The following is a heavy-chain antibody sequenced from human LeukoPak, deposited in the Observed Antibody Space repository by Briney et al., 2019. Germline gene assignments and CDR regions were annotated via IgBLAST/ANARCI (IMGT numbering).Heavy chain of an antibody. J-gene: IGHJ4*02. CDR2: IWYDGSNK. D-gene: IGHD2-2*01. Sequence: PGRSLKLSCAASGFTFSSYGMHWVRQAPGKGLEWVAVIWYDGSNKYYADSVKGRFTISRDNSKNTLYLQMTSLRVEDTAVYYCARAGYCSSTACLDYWGQGTLVTVSS. V-gene: IGHV3-33*01. CDR3: ARAGYCSSTACLDY. CDR1: GFTFSSYG.